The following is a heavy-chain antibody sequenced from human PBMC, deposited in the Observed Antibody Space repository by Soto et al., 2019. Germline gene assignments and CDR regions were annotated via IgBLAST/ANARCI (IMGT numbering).Heavy chain of an antibody. Sequence: QVQLVQSGAEVKKPGASVKVSCKASGYTFTSYDINWVRQATGQGLEYLGWMNPNSGNTAYVQKFQGRVTMTWDTSIYSADRELKSLRSEDTAVYCGARGINSGPYSRWFDPWGQGTLVSVSS. V-gene: IGHV1-8*01. CDR3: ARGINSGPYSRWFDP. J-gene: IGHJ5*02. D-gene: IGHD2-15*01. CDR1: GYTFTSYD. CDR2: MNPNSGNT.